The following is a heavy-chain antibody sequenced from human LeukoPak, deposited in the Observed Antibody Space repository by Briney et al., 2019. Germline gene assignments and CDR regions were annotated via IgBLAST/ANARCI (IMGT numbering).Heavy chain of an antibody. CDR3: ASYAGAAVAGKENWFDP. J-gene: IGHJ5*02. V-gene: IGHV4-38-2*02. D-gene: IGHD6-19*01. CDR2: IYHSGST. Sequence: SETLSLTCTVPGYSISSGYYWGWIRQPPGKGLEWIGSIYHSGSTYYNPSLKSRVTISVDTSKNQFSLKLSSVTAADTAVYYCASYAGAAVAGKENWFDPWGQGTLVTVSS. CDR1: GYSISSGYY.